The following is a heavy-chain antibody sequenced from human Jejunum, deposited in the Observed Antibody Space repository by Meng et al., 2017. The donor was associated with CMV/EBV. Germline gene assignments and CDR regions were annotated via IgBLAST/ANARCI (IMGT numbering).Heavy chain of an antibody. CDR1: GSTFTGYY. CDR3: AKADIYDC. Sequence: QVSLVQSGAEVKKPGASVKVSCKASGSTFTGYYIHWLRQAPGQGLEWMGWIDPYSGTTNYAQNVQGRVTMTRDTSINTAYMELSRLKSDDTAVYYCAKADIYDCWGQGTLVTVSS. J-gene: IGHJ4*02. D-gene: IGHD2-15*01. V-gene: IGHV1-2*02. CDR2: IDPYSGTT.